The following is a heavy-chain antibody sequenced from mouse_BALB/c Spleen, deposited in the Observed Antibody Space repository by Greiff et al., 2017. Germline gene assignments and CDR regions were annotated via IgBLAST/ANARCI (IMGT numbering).Heavy chain of an antibody. J-gene: IGHJ4*01. CDR3: ARRDDGYYDAMDY. CDR2: ILPGSGST. CDR1: GYTFSSYW. D-gene: IGHD2-3*01. Sequence: QGQLQQSGAELMKPGASVKISCKATGYTFSSYWIEWVKQRPGHGLEWIGEILPGSGSTNYNEKFKGKATFTADTSSNTAYMQLSSLTSEDSAVYYCARRDDGYYDAMDYWGQGTSVTVSS. V-gene: IGHV1-9*01.